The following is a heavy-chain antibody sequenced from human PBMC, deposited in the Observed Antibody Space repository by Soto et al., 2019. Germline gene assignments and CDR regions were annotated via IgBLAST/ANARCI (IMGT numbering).Heavy chain of an antibody. CDR3: ASWWAIKGYFTY. V-gene: IGHV4-30-4*01. CDR2: IYYSGNT. Sequence: SETLSLTCTVSGDSISSGDYYWSWIRQPPGKGLEWIGCIYYSGNTYYNPSLKSRVTISVDTSKNQFSLKLSSVTAGDTAVYYCASWWAIKGYFTYWGQGSLVTVSS. D-gene: IGHD2-15*01. CDR1: GDSISSGDYY. J-gene: IGHJ4*02.